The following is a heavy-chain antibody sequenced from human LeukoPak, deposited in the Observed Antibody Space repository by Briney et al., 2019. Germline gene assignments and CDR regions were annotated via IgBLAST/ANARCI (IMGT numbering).Heavy chain of an antibody. CDR1: GFTFSSYW. V-gene: IGHV3-74*01. Sequence: GGSLRLSCAASGFTFSSYWMHWVRQAPGKGLVWVSRINSDGIITSYADSVKGRFTISRDNAKNTLYLQMNSLRAEDTAVYYCAGVGNYGPHFLDYWGQGALVTVSS. CDR3: AGVGNYGPHFLDY. J-gene: IGHJ4*02. D-gene: IGHD3-10*01. CDR2: INSDGIIT.